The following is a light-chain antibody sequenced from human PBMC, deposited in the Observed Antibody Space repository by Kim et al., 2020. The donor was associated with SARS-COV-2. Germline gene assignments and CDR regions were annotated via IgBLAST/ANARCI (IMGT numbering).Light chain of an antibody. CDR1: RNIYEY. Sequence: DIQMTQSPSSLSASVGDRITITCRPSRNIYEYLNWYQQKPGKAPKLLISATSNLRSGVPSTFSGSGSGTHFTLTITDVQPEDFATYYCQQSYSTPPFTFGPGTKVDIK. CDR2: ATS. J-gene: IGKJ3*01. V-gene: IGKV1-39*01. CDR3: QQSYSTPPFT.